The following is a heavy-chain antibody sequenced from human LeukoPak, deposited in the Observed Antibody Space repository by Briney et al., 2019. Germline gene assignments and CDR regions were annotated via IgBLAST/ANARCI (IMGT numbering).Heavy chain of an antibody. Sequence: SVKVSCKASGGTFSSYAISWVRQAPGQGLEWMGGIIPIFGTANYAQKFQGRVTITADESTSTAYMELSSLRSEDTAVYYRARAPYNWNDDNDYYYGMDVWGQGTTVTVSS. CDR2: IIPIFGTA. J-gene: IGHJ6*02. D-gene: IGHD1-20*01. CDR1: GGTFSSYA. CDR3: ARAPYNWNDDNDYYYGMDV. V-gene: IGHV1-69*13.